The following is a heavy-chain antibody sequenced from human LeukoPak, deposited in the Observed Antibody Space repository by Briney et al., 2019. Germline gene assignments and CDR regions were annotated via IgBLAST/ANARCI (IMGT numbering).Heavy chain of an antibody. V-gene: IGHV3-66*04. J-gene: IGHJ4*02. CDR3: ARRYSGSYYGPLHFNY. CDR1: GFIVSVDY. CDR2: IYSDGST. Sequence: GSLRLSCAASGFIVSVDYMSWVRQAPGKGLEWVSVIYSDGSTYYADSVKGRFTISRDNSRNTLFLPLNSLRAEDTAVYYCARRYSGSYYGPLHFNYWGQGTLVTV. D-gene: IGHD1-26*01.